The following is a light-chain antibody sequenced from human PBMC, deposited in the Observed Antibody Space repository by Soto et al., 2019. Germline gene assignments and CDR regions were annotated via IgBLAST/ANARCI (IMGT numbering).Light chain of an antibody. J-gene: IGKJ5*01. CDR1: QGISDY. Sequence: DIQLTQSPSFLSASVGDRVTITCRASQGISDYFAWYQQKLGKAPKLLIFAASTLQSGVPSRFSGSGSGTGFTLTISSLQPEDFATYYCQQLNSYPITFGQGTRLEIK. CDR2: AAS. CDR3: QQLNSYPIT. V-gene: IGKV1-9*01.